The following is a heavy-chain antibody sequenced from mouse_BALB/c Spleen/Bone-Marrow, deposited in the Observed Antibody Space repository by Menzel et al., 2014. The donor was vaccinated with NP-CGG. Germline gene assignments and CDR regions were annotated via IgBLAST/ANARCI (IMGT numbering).Heavy chain of an antibody. CDR3: PRRGGGYAMDY. Sequence: EVQGVESGGGLVQPGGSMKLSCVASGFTFSNYWMNWVRQSPEKGLEWVAEIRLKSNNYATHYAESVKGRFTISRDDSKSSVYLKMNNLRAEDTGIYYCPRRGGGYAMDYWGQGTSVTVSS. J-gene: IGHJ4*01. V-gene: IGHV6-6*02. CDR1: GFTFSNYW. CDR2: IRLKSNNYAT.